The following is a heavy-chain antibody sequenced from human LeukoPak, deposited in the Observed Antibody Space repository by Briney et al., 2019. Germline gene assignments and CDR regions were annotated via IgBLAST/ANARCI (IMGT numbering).Heavy chain of an antibody. CDR3: ARDQEQWRYYYMDV. J-gene: IGHJ6*03. CDR2: IYTSGST. CDR1: GGSISSYY. Sequence: SETLSLTCTVSGGSISSYYWSWSRQPAGMGLEWIGRIYTSGSTNYNPSLKSRVTMSVDTSKNQFSLKLSSVTAADTAVYYCARDQEQWRYYYMDVWGKGTTVTVSS. D-gene: IGHD6-19*01. V-gene: IGHV4-4*07.